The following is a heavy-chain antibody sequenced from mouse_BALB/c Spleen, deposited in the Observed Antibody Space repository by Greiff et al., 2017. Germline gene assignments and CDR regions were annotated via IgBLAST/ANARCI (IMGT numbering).Heavy chain of an antibody. CDR3: ARPGKKDCFAY. J-gene: IGHJ2*01. V-gene: IGHV1S137*01. Sequence: QVQLKESGAELVRPGVSVKISCKGSGYTFTDYAMHWVKQSHAKSLEWIGVISTYYGDASYNQKFKGKATMTVDKSSSTAYMELARLTSEDSAIYYCARPGKKDCFAYWGQGTPLTVSA. CDR2: ISTYYGDA. CDR1: GYTFTDYA.